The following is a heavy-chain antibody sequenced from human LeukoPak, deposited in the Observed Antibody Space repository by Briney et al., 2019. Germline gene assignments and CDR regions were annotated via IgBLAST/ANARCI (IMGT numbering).Heavy chain of an antibody. D-gene: IGHD6-13*01. CDR2: IYYSGST. V-gene: IGHV4-30-4*01. CDR3: AREMWSSSWYPDY. Sequence: PSQTLSLTCAVSGGSISSGDSYWSWIRQPPGKGLEWIGYIYYSGSTYYNPSLKSRVTISVDTSKNQFSLKLSSVTAADTAVYYCAREMWSSSWYPDYWGQGTLVTVSS. CDR1: GGSISSGDSY. J-gene: IGHJ4*02.